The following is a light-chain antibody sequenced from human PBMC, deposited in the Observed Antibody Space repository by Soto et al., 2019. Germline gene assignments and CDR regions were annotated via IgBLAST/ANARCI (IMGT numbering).Light chain of an antibody. CDR2: DVS. CDR1: SSDIGAYQY. V-gene: IGLV2-11*01. Sequence: QSVLTQPRSVSGSPGQSVAISCTGTSSDIGAYQYVSWYQQHPGKAPKLMICDVSQRPSGVPDRFSGSRSGNTASLTISGLQAEDEADYYCCSYAGSYTLLFGGGTKVTVL. J-gene: IGLJ2*01. CDR3: CSYAGSYTLL.